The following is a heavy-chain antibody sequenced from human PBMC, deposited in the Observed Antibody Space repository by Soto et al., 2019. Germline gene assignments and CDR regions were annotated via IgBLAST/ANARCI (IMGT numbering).Heavy chain of an antibody. CDR1: GFSLSTSGMC. Sequence: SGPTLVNPTQTLTLTCTFSGFSLSTSGMCVSWIRQPPGKALEWLALIDWDDDKYYSTSLKTRLTISKDTSKNQVVLTMTNMDPVDTETYYCERIAGRGYYYGMDVWGQGTTVTVSS. J-gene: IGHJ6*02. D-gene: IGHD6-13*01. CDR2: IDWDDDK. CDR3: ERIAGRGYYYGMDV. V-gene: IGHV2-70*01.